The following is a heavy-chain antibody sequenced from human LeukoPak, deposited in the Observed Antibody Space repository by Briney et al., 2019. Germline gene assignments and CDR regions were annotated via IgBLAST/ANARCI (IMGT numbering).Heavy chain of an antibody. J-gene: IGHJ3*02. CDR1: GYTFTGYY. Sequence: ASVTVSCKASGYTFTGYYMHWVRQAPGQGLEWMGWINPNSGGTNYAQKFQGRVTMTRDTSISTAYMELSRLRSDDTAVYYCARASCGGDCYPSPYDAFDIWGQGTMVTVSS. D-gene: IGHD2-21*02. V-gene: IGHV1-2*02. CDR2: INPNSGGT. CDR3: ARASCGGDCYPSPYDAFDI.